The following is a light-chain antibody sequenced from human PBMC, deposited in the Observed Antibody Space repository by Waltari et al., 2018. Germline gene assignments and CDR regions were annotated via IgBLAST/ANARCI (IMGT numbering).Light chain of an antibody. Sequence: QSALTQPASVSGSPGQSITISCTGTNSDVGSYNYVSWYQQHPGKAPKLMIYEVTNRPSGLSNRFSGSNSGNTASLTITELQAEDEADYYCSSYAGNDLVIFGGGTKLTVL. CDR2: EVT. CDR1: NSDVGSYNY. V-gene: IGLV2-14*01. J-gene: IGLJ2*01. CDR3: SSYAGNDLVI.